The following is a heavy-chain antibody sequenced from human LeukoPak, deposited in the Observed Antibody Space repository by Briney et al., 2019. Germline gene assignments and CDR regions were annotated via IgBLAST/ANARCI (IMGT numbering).Heavy chain of an antibody. V-gene: IGHV4-34*01. CDR1: GGSFSGYY. Sequence: SETLSLTCAVYGGSFSGYYWSWIRQPPGKGLEWIGEINHSGSTNYNPSLKSRVTISVDTSKNQFSLKLSSVTAADTAVYYCARRKPGYYYLSDYWGQGTLVTVSS. CDR2: INHSGST. D-gene: IGHD3-22*01. J-gene: IGHJ4*02. CDR3: ARRKPGYYYLSDY.